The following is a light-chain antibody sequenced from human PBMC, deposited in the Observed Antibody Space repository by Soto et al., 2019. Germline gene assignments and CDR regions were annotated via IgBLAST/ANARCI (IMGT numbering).Light chain of an antibody. CDR1: QSVGTY. Sequence: AILMTQSPSSLYASTGDRVTITCRASQSVGTYLAWYQQKPGKAPDLLIYAASIRQSGVPSTFSGSGSGTDFTLTIRSLQPEDFTTYYCQQYHDDPPTFGQGTKVASK. V-gene: IGKV1-8*01. CDR3: QQYHDDPPT. J-gene: IGKJ1*01. CDR2: AAS.